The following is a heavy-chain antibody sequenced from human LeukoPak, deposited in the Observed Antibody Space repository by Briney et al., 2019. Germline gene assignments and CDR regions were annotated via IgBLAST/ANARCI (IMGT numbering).Heavy chain of an antibody. CDR1: GGSFSGYY. D-gene: IGHD3-22*01. CDR3: ARDTTHYYDSSGYYLPYWYFDL. J-gene: IGHJ2*01. Sequence: SETLSLTRAVYGGSFSGYYRSWIRQPPGKGLEWIGEINHSGSTNYNPSLKSRVTISVDTSKNQFSLKLSSVTAADTAVYYCARDTTHYYDSSGYYLPYWYFDLWGRGTLVTVSS. CDR2: INHSGST. V-gene: IGHV4-34*01.